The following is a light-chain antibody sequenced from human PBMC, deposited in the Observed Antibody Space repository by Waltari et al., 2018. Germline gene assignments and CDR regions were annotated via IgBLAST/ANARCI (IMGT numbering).Light chain of an antibody. CDR3: QQSYSTLRRT. CDR2: AAS. J-gene: IGKJ2*01. CDR1: QSISSY. V-gene: IGKV1-39*01. Sequence: DIQMTQSPSSLSASVGDRVTITYRASQSISSYLNWYQQKPGKAPKLLIYAASSLQSGVPSRFSGSGSGTDVTLTISSLQPEDFATYYCQQSYSTLRRTFGQGTKLEIK.